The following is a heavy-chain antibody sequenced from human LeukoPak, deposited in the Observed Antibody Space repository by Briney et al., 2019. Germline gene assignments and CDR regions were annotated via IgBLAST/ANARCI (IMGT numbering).Heavy chain of an antibody. J-gene: IGHJ3*02. Sequence: PGGSLRLSCAASGFTFSSYGMHWVRQAPGKGLEWVAFIRYDGSNKYYADSVKGRFTISRGNSKNTLYLQMNSLRAEDTAVYYCAKDIYQEWEPHYAFDIWGQGTMVTVSS. V-gene: IGHV3-30*02. CDR3: AKDIYQEWEPHYAFDI. D-gene: IGHD1-26*01. CDR2: IRYDGSNK. CDR1: GFTFSSYG.